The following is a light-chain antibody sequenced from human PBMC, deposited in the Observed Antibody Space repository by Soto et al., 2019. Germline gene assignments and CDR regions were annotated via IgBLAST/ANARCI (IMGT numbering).Light chain of an antibody. J-gene: IGKJ3*01. CDR2: SAS. CDR3: QQAHSFPLT. CDR1: RDINKW. V-gene: IGKV1-12*01. Sequence: DIQMTQSPSSVSASVGDRVTITCRASRDINKWLAWHQQKPGKAPNLLIFSASSLQSGVPSRFSGSGSETDFTLTITNLQLEDVAIYYCQQAHSFPLTFGPGTKVDLK.